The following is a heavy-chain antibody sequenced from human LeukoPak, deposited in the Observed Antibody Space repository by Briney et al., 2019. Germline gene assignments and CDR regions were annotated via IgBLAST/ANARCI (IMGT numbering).Heavy chain of an antibody. CDR2: MYSSGNI. D-gene: IGHD6-13*01. CDR3: ARFESSSPGFDT. CDR1: GFIVSDHY. V-gene: IGHV3-53*01. J-gene: IGHJ5*02. Sequence: GGSLRLSCAASGFIVSDHYMGWVRQAPGKGLDWVSVMYSSGNIHYADSVKGRFTISRDNSKNTLYLQMNSLRAEDTAVYYCARFESSSPGFDTWGQGTLVTVSS.